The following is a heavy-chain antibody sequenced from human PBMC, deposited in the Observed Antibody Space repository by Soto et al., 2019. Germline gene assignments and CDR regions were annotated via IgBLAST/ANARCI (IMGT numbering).Heavy chain of an antibody. V-gene: IGHV3-23*01. D-gene: IGHD4-17*01. CDR3: ASPDFIYGDYFDY. CDR1: GFTFSSYA. CDR2: ISGSGGST. J-gene: IGHJ4*02. Sequence: EVQLLESGGGLVQPGGSLRLSCAASGFTFSSYAMSWVRQAPGKGLEWVSAISGSGGSTYYADSVKGRFTISRDNSKNPLYLQMNSLRAEDAAVYYCASPDFIYGDYFDYWGQGTLVTVSS.